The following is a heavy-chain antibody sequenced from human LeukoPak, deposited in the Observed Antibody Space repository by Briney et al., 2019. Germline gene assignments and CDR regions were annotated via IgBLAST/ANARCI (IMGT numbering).Heavy chain of an antibody. Sequence: GGSLRLSCTASGFRFSNYAMNWVRQAPGKGLEWVSVISGGGSSTNYAYSVKGRFTISRENSKNTLYLQMNSLRAEDTAVYYCAHTDSYYFDSGMVSWGQGALVTVSS. CDR3: AHTDSYYFDSGMVS. V-gene: IGHV3-23*01. J-gene: IGHJ5*02. CDR1: GFRFSNYA. CDR2: ISGGGSST. D-gene: IGHD3-22*01.